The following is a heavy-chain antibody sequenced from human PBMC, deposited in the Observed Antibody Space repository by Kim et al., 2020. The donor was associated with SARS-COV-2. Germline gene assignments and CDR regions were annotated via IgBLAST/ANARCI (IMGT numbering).Heavy chain of an antibody. D-gene: IGHD6-19*01. J-gene: IGHJ5*02. CDR1: GGTFSSYA. CDR2: IIPILGIA. CDR3: ASSGYSSPNWFDP. V-gene: IGHV1-69*04. Sequence: SVKVSCKASGGTFSSYAISWVRQAPGQGLGWMGRIIPILGIANYAQKFQGRVTITADKSTSTAYMELSSLRSEDTAVYYCASSGYSSPNWFDPWGQGTLVTVSS.